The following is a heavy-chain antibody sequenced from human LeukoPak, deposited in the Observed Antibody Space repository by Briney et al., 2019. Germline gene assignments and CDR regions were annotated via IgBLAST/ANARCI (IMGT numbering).Heavy chain of an antibody. Sequence: GGSLRLSCAASGFTFSSYAMSWVRQAPGKGLEWVSAISGSGGSTYYADSVKGRFTISRDNSKNTLYLQMNSLRAEDTAVYYCAKGYNYDFWSGPSRWFDPWGQGTLVTVSS. CDR3: AKGYNYDFWSGPSRWFDP. D-gene: IGHD3-3*01. V-gene: IGHV3-23*01. J-gene: IGHJ5*02. CDR2: ISGSGGST. CDR1: GFTFSSYA.